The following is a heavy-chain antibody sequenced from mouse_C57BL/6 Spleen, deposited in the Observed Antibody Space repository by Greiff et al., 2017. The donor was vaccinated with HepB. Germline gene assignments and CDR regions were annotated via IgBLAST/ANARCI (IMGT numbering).Heavy chain of an antibody. J-gene: IGHJ4*01. CDR3: ARHEGAMDY. CDR2: ISGGGGNS. Sequence: DVMLVESGGGLVKPGGSLKLSCAASGFTFSSYTMSWVRQTPEKRLEWVATISGGGGNSYYPDSVKGRFTISRDNAKNNLYLQMSSLRSEDTALYYCARHEGAMDYWGQGTSVTVSS. V-gene: IGHV5-9*01. CDR1: GFTFSSYT.